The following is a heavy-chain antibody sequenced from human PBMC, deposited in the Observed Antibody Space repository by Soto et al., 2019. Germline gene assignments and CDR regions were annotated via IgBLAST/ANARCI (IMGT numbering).Heavy chain of an antibody. CDR3: ARELDPYYGGNSLSLDY. D-gene: IGHD4-17*01. J-gene: IGHJ4*02. CDR2: IIPKFGTT. CDR1: GGSFSTYG. Sequence: QVQLVQSGAEVKKPGSSVKVSCKASGGSFSTYGINWVRLAPGQGLEWMGGIIPKFGTTNYAQKFQGRVTITEDESTNTAYMELNYLRSEDTAVYFCARELDPYYGGNSLSLDYWGQGTLVTVSS. V-gene: IGHV1-69*13.